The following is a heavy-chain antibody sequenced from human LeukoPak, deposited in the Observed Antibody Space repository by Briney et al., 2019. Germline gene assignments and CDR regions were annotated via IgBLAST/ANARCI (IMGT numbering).Heavy chain of an antibody. D-gene: IGHD3-10*01. CDR3: ARARLWFGELLRKYYFDY. Sequence: SETLSPTCTVSGGSISSYYWSWIRQPPGKGLEWIGYIYYSGSTNYNPSLKSRVTISVDTSKNQFSLKLSSVTAADTAVYYCARARLWFGELLRKYYFDYWGQGTLVTVSS. J-gene: IGHJ4*02. V-gene: IGHV4-59*12. CDR1: GGSISSYY. CDR2: IYYSGST.